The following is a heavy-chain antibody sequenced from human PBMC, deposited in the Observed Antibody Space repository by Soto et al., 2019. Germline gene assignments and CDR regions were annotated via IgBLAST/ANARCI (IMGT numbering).Heavy chain of an antibody. CDR2: INPNGGST. CDR3: ARSLLQGDF. D-gene: IGHD3-16*01. V-gene: IGHV1-46*01. CDR1: GYTFIHYY. J-gene: IGHJ4*02. Sequence: QVQLVQSGAEVKKPGASVKISCKASGYTFIHYYIHSVRQAPGQGLEWMAIINPNGGSTNYAQKFQGRVTVTSDTSTTTGSMELNSLESDDTAVYFCARSLLQGDFWGQGTVVTVSS.